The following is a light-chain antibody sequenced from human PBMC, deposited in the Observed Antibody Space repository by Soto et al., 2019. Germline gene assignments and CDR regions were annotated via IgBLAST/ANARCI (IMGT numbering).Light chain of an antibody. Sequence: EIVMTQSPATLSVSPGEGATVSCRASQSVSRYLAWYQQKPGQAPRLLIYDASTRVTGIPARFSGSGSGTEFTLTISSLQSEDFAVYYCQHYHGWPITFGQGTRLEIK. CDR1: QSVSRY. CDR3: QHYHGWPIT. CDR2: DAS. J-gene: IGKJ5*01. V-gene: IGKV3D-15*01.